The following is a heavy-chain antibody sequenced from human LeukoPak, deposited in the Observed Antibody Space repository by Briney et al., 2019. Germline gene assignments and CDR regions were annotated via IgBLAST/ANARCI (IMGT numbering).Heavy chain of an antibody. V-gene: IGHV3-48*03. CDR3: AKYSRAGAYDRHNEIDY. CDR2: ISSSGSTI. J-gene: IGHJ4*02. D-gene: IGHD3-22*01. Sequence: GGSLRLSCAASGFTFSSYEMNWVRQAPGKGLEWVSYISSSGSTIYYADSVKGRFTISRDNAKNSLYLQMNSLRAEDTAIYYCAKYSRAGAYDRHNEIDYWGQGALVTVSS. CDR1: GFTFSSYE.